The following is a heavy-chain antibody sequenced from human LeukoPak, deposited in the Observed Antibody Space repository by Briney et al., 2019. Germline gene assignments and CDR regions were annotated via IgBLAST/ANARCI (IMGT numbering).Heavy chain of an antibody. CDR2: IYYSGST. V-gene: IGHV4-59*01. CDR3: ARDERYDSSGYPFDY. Sequence: SETLSLTCTVSGGSISSYYWNWIRQPPGKGLEWIGYIYYSGSTNYNPSLKSRVTISVDTSKNQFSLNLTSVTAADTAVYYCARDERYDSSGYPFDYWGQGTLVTVSS. D-gene: IGHD3-22*01. CDR1: GGSISSYY. J-gene: IGHJ4*02.